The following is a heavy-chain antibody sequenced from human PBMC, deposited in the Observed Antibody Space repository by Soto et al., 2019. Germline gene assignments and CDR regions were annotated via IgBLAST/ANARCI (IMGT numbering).Heavy chain of an antibody. CDR2: IYSGGST. J-gene: IGHJ4*02. CDR1: GFTVSSNY. D-gene: IGHD3-9*01. CDR3: AMGDYDILTGYLQPFDY. V-gene: IGHV3-66*01. Sequence: GGSLRLSCAASGFTVSSNYMSWVRQAPGKGLEWVSVIYSGGSTYYADSVKGRFTISRDNSKNTLYLQMNSLRAEDTAVYYCAMGDYDILTGYLQPFDYWGQGTLVTVSS.